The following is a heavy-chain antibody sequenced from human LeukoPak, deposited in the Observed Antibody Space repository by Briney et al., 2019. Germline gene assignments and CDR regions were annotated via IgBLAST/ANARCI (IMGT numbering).Heavy chain of an antibody. CDR2: IYYSGST. D-gene: IGHD5-12*01. J-gene: IGHJ4*02. CDR1: GGSISSYY. CDR3: AQGSGYDRFDY. V-gene: IGHV4-59*08. Sequence: SETLSLTCTVSGGSISSYYWSWIRQPPGKGLEWIGYIYYSGSTNYNPSLKSRVTISVDTSKNQFSLKLSSVTAADTAVYYCAQGSGYDRFDYWGQGTLVTVSS.